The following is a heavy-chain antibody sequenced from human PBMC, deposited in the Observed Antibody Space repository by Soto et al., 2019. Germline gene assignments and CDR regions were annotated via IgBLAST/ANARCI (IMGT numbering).Heavy chain of an antibody. V-gene: IGHV4-4*02. D-gene: IGHD6-13*01. CDR3: ARGGNVAAAGTIYLDS. J-gene: IGHJ4*02. Sequence: QVQLQESGPGLVKPSGTLSLTCAVSGDSISSRNWWTWVRQPPGKGLEWIGEIYHSGSTNYSPTRNSRVTISVDMSKNQFSLKLTSVTAADTAEYYCARGGNVAAAGTIYLDSWGQGTLVTVSS. CDR1: GDSISSRNW. CDR2: IYHSGST.